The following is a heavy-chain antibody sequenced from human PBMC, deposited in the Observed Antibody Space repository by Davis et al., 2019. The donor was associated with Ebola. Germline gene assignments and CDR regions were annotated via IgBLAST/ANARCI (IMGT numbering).Heavy chain of an antibody. CDR3: ARVPSTFGGVIDRLEY. V-gene: IGHV4-4*02. CDR2: IYHSGST. D-gene: IGHD3-16*02. CDR1: GGSISSSNW. J-gene: IGHJ4*02. Sequence: SETLSLTCAVSGGSISSSNWWSWVRQPPGKGLEWIGEIYHSGSTNYNPSLKSRVTISVDTSKNQFSLKLSSVTAADTAVYYCARVPSTFGGVIDRLEYWGQGNLGTGSS.